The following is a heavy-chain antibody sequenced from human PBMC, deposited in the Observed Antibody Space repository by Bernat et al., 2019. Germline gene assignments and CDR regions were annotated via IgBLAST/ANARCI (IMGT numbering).Heavy chain of an antibody. J-gene: IGHJ3*02. Sequence: QLQLQESGPGLVKPSETLSLTCTVSGGSISSSSYYWGWIRQPPGKGLEWIGSIYYSGSTYYNPSLKSRVTISVDTSKNQFSLKLSSVTAADTAVYYCARFPRSRYYDILTVNAFDIWGQGTMVTVSS. D-gene: IGHD3-9*01. CDR2: IYYSGST. CDR3: ARFPRSRYYDILTVNAFDI. V-gene: IGHV4-39*01. CDR1: GGSISSSSYY.